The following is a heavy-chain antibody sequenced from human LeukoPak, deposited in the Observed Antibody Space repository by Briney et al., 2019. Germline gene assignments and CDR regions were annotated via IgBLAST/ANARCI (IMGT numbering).Heavy chain of an antibody. CDR3: AKGGIAVAGKAYFDY. CDR2: ISWNSGSI. J-gene: IGHJ4*02. Sequence: GGSLRLSCAASGFTFSSYAMSWVRQAPGKGLEWVSGISWNSGSIGYADSVKGRFTISRDNAKNSLYLQMNSLRAEDMALYYCAKGGIAVAGKAYFDYWGQGTLVTVSS. V-gene: IGHV3-9*03. D-gene: IGHD6-19*01. CDR1: GFTFSSYA.